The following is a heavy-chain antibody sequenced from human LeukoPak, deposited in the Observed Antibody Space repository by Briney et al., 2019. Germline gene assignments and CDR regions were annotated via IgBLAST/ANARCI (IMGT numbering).Heavy chain of an antibody. J-gene: IGHJ4*02. CDR1: GYNFTTYW. CDR2: IYPGDSDT. CDR3: ARQMTRIVGATGGEY. V-gene: IGHV5-51*01. D-gene: IGHD1-26*01. Sequence: GESLKISCKGSGYNFTTYWIGWVRQMPGKGLEWIGIIYPGDSDTIYNPSFQGQVNISADKSISTAYLQWSSLRASDTAMYYCARQMTRIVGATGGEYWGQGTLVTVSS.